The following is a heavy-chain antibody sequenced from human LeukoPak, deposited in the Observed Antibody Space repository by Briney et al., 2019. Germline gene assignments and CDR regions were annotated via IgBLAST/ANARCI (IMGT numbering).Heavy chain of an antibody. J-gene: IGHJ4*02. CDR1: GFTFSSYA. Sequence: GGSLRLSCAASGFTFSSYAMHWVRQAPGKGLEWVAVISYDGSNRYYADSVKGRFTISRDSSKNTLYLQMNSLRAEDTAVYYCARDGGRAVAGPTFDYWGQGTLVTVSS. V-gene: IGHV3-30*04. CDR3: ARDGGRAVAGPTFDY. D-gene: IGHD6-19*01. CDR2: ISYDGSNR.